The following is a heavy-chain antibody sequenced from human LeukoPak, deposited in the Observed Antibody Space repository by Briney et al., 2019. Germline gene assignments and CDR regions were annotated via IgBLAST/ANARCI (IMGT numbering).Heavy chain of an antibody. CDR2: INNSGST. V-gene: IGHV4-34*01. Sequence: PSETLSLTCAVYGGSFSGYYWSWIRQPPGKGLEWIGEINNSGSTNYNPSLKSRVTISVDTSKNQFSLKLSSVTAADTAVYYCARASNFPGRQLAPGDAFDIWGQGTMVTVSS. CDR1: GGSFSGYY. J-gene: IGHJ3*02. D-gene: IGHD6-13*01. CDR3: ARASNFPGRQLAPGDAFDI.